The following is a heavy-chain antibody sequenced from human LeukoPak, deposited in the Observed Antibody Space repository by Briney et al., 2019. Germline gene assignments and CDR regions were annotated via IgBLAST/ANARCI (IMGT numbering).Heavy chain of an antibody. J-gene: IGHJ4*02. D-gene: IGHD3-10*01. CDR2: ISSSGSTI. Sequence: PGGSLRLSCAASGFTFSSYEMNWVRQAPGKGLEWVSYISSSGSTIYYADSVKGRFTISRDNAKNSLYLQMNSLRAEDTAVYYCARGDYGSGSFFDYWGQGTLVTVSS. CDR1: GFTFSSYE. CDR3: ARGDYGSGSFFDY. V-gene: IGHV3-48*03.